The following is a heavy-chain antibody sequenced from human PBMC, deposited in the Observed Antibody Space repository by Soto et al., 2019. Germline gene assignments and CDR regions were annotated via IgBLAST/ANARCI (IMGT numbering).Heavy chain of an antibody. CDR1: GYSFTNCW. D-gene: IGHD6-6*01. V-gene: IGHV5-10-1*01. CDR2: INPSDSYT. J-gene: IGHJ4*01. Sequence: SGYSFTNCWISWVRQMPGKGLEWMGRINPSDSYTNYSPSFQGHVTISADKSISTAYLQWSSLKASDTAIYYCARHVDYSSSSTLVYWGHGTLVTVSS. CDR3: ARHVDYSSSSTLVY.